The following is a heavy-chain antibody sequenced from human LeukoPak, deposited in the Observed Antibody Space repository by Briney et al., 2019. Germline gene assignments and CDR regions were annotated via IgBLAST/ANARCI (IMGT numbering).Heavy chain of an antibody. CDR2: IYHSGST. J-gene: IGHJ4*02. V-gene: IGHV4-38-2*02. CDR1: GYSISSGYY. D-gene: IGHD5-24*01. Sequence: SETLSLTCTVSGYSISSGYYWGWIRQPPGKGLEWIGSIYHSGSTYYNPSLKSRVTISVDTSKNQFSLKLSSVTAADTAVYYCARDPGRWLYTFDYWGQGTLVTVSS. CDR3: ARDPGRWLYTFDY.